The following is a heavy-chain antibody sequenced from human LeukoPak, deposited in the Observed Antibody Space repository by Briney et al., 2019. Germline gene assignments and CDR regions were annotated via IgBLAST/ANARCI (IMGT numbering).Heavy chain of an antibody. CDR3: ARGWTMVRGVIPGY. V-gene: IGHV1-8*01. Sequence: GASVKVSCKASGYTFTSYDINWVRQATGQGLEWMGWMNPNSGNTGYAQKFQGRVTMTRNTPISTAYMELSSLRSEDTAVYYCARGWTMVRGVIPGYWGQGTLVTVSS. D-gene: IGHD3-10*01. CDR2: MNPNSGNT. CDR1: GYTFTSYD. J-gene: IGHJ4*02.